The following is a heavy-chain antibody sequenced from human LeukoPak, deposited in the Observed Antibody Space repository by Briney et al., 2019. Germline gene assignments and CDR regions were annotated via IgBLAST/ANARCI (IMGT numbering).Heavy chain of an antibody. D-gene: IGHD3-22*01. J-gene: IGHJ4*02. V-gene: IGHV1-24*01. CDR1: GYTLTELS. CDR3: ATGHSSGYYGDDY. CDR2: FDPEDGET. Sequence: GASVKVSCKVSGYTLTELSMHWVRQAPGNGLEWMGGFDPEDGETIYAQKFQGRVTMTEDTSTHTAYMELSSLRSEDTAVYYCATGHSSGYYGDDYWGQGTLVTVSS.